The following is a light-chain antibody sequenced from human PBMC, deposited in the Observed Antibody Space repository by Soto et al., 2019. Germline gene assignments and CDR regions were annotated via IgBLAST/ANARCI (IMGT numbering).Light chain of an antibody. CDR1: QSVSSY. V-gene: IGKV3-11*01. J-gene: IGKJ2*01. CDR2: DAS. CDR3: EQRSNWPLHT. Sequence: EIVLTQSPATLSLSPGERATLSCRASQSVSSYLAWYQQKPGQAPRLLIYDASNRATGIPARFSGSGSGTDFTLTISRREPEDFAVYYCEQRSNWPLHTFGQGTKLEIK.